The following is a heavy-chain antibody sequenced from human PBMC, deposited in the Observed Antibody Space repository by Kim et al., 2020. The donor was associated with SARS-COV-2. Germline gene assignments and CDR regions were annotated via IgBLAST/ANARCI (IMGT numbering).Heavy chain of an antibody. J-gene: IGHJ4*02. Sequence: YADSVEERFTISRDTATNSLYLQMNSLRGEDTAMYYCARIRYFDWLFSDYWGQGTLVTVSS. V-gene: IGHV3-11*01. CDR3: ARIRYFDWLFSDY. D-gene: IGHD3-9*01.